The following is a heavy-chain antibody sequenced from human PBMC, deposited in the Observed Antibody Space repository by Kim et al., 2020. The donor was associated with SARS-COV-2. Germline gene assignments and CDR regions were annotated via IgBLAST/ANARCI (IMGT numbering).Heavy chain of an antibody. D-gene: IGHD3-10*01. CDR1: GYTFTGYY. CDR2: INPNSGGT. V-gene: IGHV1-2*06. CDR3: ARDHLLWFGESLCRWFDP. J-gene: IGHJ5*02. Sequence: ASVKVSCKASGYTFTGYYMHWVRQAPGQGLEWMGRINPNSGGTNYAQKFQGRVTMTRDTSISTAYMELSRLRSDDTAVYYCARDHLLWFGESLCRWFDPWGQGTLVTVSS.